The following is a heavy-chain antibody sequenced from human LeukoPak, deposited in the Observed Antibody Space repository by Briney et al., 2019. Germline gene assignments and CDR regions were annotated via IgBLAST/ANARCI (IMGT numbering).Heavy chain of an antibody. CDR3: ARDRRVKLPVAAAGLTTIDY. J-gene: IGHJ4*02. CDR2: INPNRGGT. CDR1: GYTFTGDY. D-gene: IGHD6-13*01. V-gene: IGHV1-2*06. Sequence: ASVKVSSKASGYTFTGDYMHWVRQAPGQGLEWMGRINPNRGGTNYAQKFQGRVTMTRDTSSSTAYMVLSRLRSDDTAVYYCARDRRVKLPVAAAGLTTIDYWGQGTLVTVSS.